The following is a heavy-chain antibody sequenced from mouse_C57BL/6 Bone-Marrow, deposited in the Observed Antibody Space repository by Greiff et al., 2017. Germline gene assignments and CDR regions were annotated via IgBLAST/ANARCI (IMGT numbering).Heavy chain of an antibody. CDR3: ARAYYPYDFDD. CDR2: IYPRSGNT. Sequence: VQLQQSGAELARPGASVKLSCKASGYTFTSYGISWVKQRTGQGLEWIGEIYPRSGNTYYNEKFKGKATLTADKSSSTAYMELRSLTSEDSAVYFCARAYYPYDFDDWGQGTTLTVSS. J-gene: IGHJ2*01. D-gene: IGHD2-10*01. CDR1: GYTFTSYG. V-gene: IGHV1-81*01.